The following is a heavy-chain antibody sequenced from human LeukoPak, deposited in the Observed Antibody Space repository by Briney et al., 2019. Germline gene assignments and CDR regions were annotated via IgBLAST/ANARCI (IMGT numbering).Heavy chain of an antibody. CDR3: ARVPGILGDYYYGMDV. Sequence: GGSLRLSCAASGFTLSSYEMNWVRQAPGKGREGDSYISSSGSTIYYADCVKGRFNISRDNAKNSLYLQMNSLRAEDTAVYYCARVPGILGDYYYGMDVWGKGTTVTVSS. CDR2: ISSSGSTI. CDR1: GFTLSSYE. D-gene: IGHD1-1*01. V-gene: IGHV3-48*03. J-gene: IGHJ6*04.